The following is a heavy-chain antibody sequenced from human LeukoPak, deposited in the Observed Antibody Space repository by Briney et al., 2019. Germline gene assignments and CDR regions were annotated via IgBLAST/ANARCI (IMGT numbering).Heavy chain of an antibody. D-gene: IGHD3-3*01. J-gene: IGHJ4*02. Sequence: ASVKVSCKASGYTFTGYYMHWVRQAPGQGLEWMGWINPNSGGTNYAQKFQGRVTMTRDTSISTAYVELSRLRSDDTAVYYCALTVWSGYSNFDYWGQGTLVTVSS. V-gene: IGHV1-2*02. CDR1: GYTFTGYY. CDR2: INPNSGGT. CDR3: ALTVWSGYSNFDY.